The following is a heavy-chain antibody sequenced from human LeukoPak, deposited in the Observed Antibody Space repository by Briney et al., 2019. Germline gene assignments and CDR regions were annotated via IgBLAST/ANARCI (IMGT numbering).Heavy chain of an antibody. D-gene: IGHD3-10*01. CDR2: INPSGGST. Sequence: ASVKVSCKASGYTFTSYDINWVRQAPGQGLEWMGIINPSGGSTSYAQKFQGRVTMTRDTSTSTVYMELSSLRSEDTAVYYCARDLSGSGSYYIDWGQGTLVTVSS. V-gene: IGHV1-46*01. J-gene: IGHJ4*02. CDR3: ARDLSGSGSYYID. CDR1: GYTFTSYD.